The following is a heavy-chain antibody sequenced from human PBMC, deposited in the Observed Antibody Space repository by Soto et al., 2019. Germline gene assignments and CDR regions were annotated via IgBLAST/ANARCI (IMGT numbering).Heavy chain of an antibody. CDR1: GGSFSGYY. V-gene: IGHV4-34*01. CDR2: INHSGST. D-gene: IGHD2-2*01. J-gene: IGHJ5*02. Sequence: SETLSLTCAVYGGSFSGYYWSWIRQPPGKGLEWIGEINHSGSTNYNPSLKSRVTISVDTSKHQFSLKLSSVTAADTAVYYCARAIGGDIVVVPAAPPSNWFNPWGQGTLVTVSS. CDR3: ARAIGGDIVVVPAAPPSNWFNP.